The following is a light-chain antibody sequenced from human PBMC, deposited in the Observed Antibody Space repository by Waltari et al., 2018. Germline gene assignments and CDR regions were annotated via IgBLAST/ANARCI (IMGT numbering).Light chain of an antibody. CDR2: GAS. Sequence: EIVMTQSPATLSVSPGERATLSCRASQSVSSNLAWYQQKPGQAPRLLIYGASTRATGIPARFSGSGSGTEFTLTIGSLQSEDFAVYYCQQLQTFGQGTKVEIK. CDR3: QQLQT. V-gene: IGKV3-15*01. J-gene: IGKJ1*01. CDR1: QSVSSN.